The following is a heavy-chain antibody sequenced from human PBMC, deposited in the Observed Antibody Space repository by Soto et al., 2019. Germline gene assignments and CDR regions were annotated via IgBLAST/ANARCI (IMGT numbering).Heavy chain of an antibody. CDR2: ISGSGGST. CDR3: AREGAATGMAFDY. CDR1: GFTFSSNA. V-gene: IGHV3-23*01. Sequence: EVQLLESGGGLVQPGGSLRLSCAASGFTFSSNAMSWVRQAPGKGLEWVSAISGSGGSTYYADSVKGRFTISRDKYKNTLDLQMNSLRAEDTAVYYCAREGAATGMAFDYWGQGTLGNGSS. J-gene: IGHJ4*03. D-gene: IGHD2-15*01.